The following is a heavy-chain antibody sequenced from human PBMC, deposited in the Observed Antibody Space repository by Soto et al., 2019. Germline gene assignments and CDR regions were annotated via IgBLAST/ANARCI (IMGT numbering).Heavy chain of an antibody. CDR1: GFTFSNYG. D-gene: IGHD1-26*01. Sequence: QVQLVESGGGVVQPGRSLRLSCAASGFTFSNYGMNWARQAPGKGLEWVAVISYDGNHKHYRDSVQGRFTISRDNPMNTLYLQMDSLRTEDTAVYYCAKDQSAYFTDLDYWGQGTLVTVSS. CDR3: AKDQSAYFTDLDY. V-gene: IGHV3-30*18. CDR2: ISYDGNHK. J-gene: IGHJ4*02.